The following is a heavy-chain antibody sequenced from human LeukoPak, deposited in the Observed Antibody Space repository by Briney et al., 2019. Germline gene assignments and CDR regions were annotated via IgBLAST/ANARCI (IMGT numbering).Heavy chain of an antibody. V-gene: IGHV4-34*01. J-gene: IGHJ6*02. D-gene: IGHD3-10*01. CDR2: INHSGST. Sequence: PSETLSLTCAVYGGSFSGYYWSWTRQPPGKGLEWIGEINHSGSTNYNPSLKSRVTISVDTSKNQFSLKLSSVTAADTAVYYCARGFRRVRGVIYGMDVWGQGTTVTVSS. CDR3: ARGFRRVRGVIYGMDV. CDR1: GGSFSGYY.